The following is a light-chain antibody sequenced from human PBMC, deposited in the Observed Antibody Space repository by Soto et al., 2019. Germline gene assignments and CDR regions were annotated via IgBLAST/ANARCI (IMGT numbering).Light chain of an antibody. V-gene: IGKV3-15*01. CDR3: QQYHNWPIT. J-gene: IGKJ5*01. CDR2: DAS. Sequence: EIVMTQSPATLSVSPGERATLACRASQRGSSNLALHQQKPGQAPSILLYDASTRATGIPARFSGSGSGTEFTLTISSLQSEDFAVYYCQQYHNWPITFGQGTRLEI. CDR1: QRGSSN.